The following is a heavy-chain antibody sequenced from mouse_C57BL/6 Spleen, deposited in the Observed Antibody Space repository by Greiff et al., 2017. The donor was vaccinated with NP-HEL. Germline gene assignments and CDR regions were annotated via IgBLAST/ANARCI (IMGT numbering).Heavy chain of an antibody. V-gene: IGHV2-2*01. CDR2: IWSGGST. CDR3: ARRKDYDSFDV. CDR1: GFSLTSYG. J-gene: IGHJ1*03. Sequence: VQLQQSGPGLVQPSQSLSITCTVSGFSLTSYGVHWVRQSPGKGLEWLGVIWSGGSTDYNAAFISRLSISKDNSKSQVFFKMNSLQADDTAIYYCARRKDYDSFDVWGTGTTVTVSS. D-gene: IGHD2-4*01.